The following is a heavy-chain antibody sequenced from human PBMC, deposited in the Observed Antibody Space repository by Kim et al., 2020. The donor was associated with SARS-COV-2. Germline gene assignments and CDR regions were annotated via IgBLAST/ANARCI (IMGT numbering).Heavy chain of an antibody. CDR2: ISGSGGST. CDR3: AKDLLPTRSLSIVGATDFDY. V-gene: IGHV3-23*01. D-gene: IGHD1-26*01. Sequence: GGSLRLSCAASGFTFSSYAMSWVRQAPGKGLEWVSAISGSGGSTYYADSVKGRFTISRDNSKNTLYLQMNSLRAEDTAVYYCAKDLLPTRSLSIVGATDFDYWGQGTLVTVSS. J-gene: IGHJ4*02. CDR1: GFTFSSYA.